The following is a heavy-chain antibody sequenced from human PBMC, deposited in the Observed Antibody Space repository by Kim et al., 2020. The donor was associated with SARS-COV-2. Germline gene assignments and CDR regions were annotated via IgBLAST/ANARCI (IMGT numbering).Heavy chain of an antibody. CDR3: VKGGAS. J-gene: IGHJ5*02. V-gene: IGHV3-74*01. CDR2: TYGRGT. Sequence: TYGRGTFYADSVKGRFTISRDNAKNTVYLQMYSLRDEDTAVYYCVKGGASWGQGTLVTVAS.